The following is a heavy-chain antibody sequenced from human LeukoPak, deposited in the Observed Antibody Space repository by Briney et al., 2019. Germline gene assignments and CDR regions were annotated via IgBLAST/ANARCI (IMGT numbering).Heavy chain of an antibody. CDR2: INPNSGGT. CDR1: GYTFTGYY. V-gene: IGHV1-2*02. CDR3: ARVSRRIVVVPAGGSWFDP. D-gene: IGHD2-2*01. Sequence: GASVKVSCKASGYTFTGYYMHWVRQAPGQGLEWMGWINPNSGGTSYAQKFQGRVTMTRDTSISTAYMELSRLRSDDTAVYYCARVSRRIVVVPAGGSWFDPWGQGTLVTVSS. J-gene: IGHJ5*02.